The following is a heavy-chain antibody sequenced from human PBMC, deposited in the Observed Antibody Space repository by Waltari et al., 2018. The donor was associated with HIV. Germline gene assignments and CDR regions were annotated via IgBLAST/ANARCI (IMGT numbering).Heavy chain of an antibody. D-gene: IGHD1-20*01. CDR1: GYTFTSYD. CDR2: LHPNSGNT. Sequence: QVQLVQSGAEVKKPGASVKVSCKASGYTFTSYDINWVRQATGQGLEWMGSLHPNSGNTGYVQKVQGRVTMTRNTSISTAYMELSSLRSEDTAVYYCARGRITGTDADWFDPWGQGTLVTVSS. CDR3: ARGRITGTDADWFDP. V-gene: IGHV1-8*01. J-gene: IGHJ5*02.